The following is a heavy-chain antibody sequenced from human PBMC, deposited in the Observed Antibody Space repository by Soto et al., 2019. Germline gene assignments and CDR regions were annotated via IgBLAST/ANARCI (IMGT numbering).Heavy chain of an antibody. J-gene: IGHJ4*01. D-gene: IGHD3-22*01. Sequence: ASVKVSCKASGYTFTAYAIHWMRQAPGQRLEWMGWINVGKGNTRYSEKFQDRVTISRDTSASTAYLELSSLTSGDTAVYYCARPRQGYDGYYIPFDFWGHGXLVTVSS. CDR3: ARPRQGYDGYYIPFDF. CDR2: INVGKGNT. CDR1: GYTFTAYA. V-gene: IGHV1-3*01.